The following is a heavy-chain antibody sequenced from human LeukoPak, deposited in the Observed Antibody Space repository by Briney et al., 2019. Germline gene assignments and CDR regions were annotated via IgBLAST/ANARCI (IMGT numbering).Heavy chain of an antibody. CDR2: INHSGST. Sequence: TQSLPCTGSGACWSGYYWTVIPESPEKKLEWIGEINHSGSTNYNPSLKSRVTISVDTSKNQFSLKLSSVTAADTAVYYCARGPPDVLRYFDWYPIRGYNWFEPWGQGTLVTVSS. CDR3: ARGPPDVLRYFDWYPIRGYNWFEP. D-gene: IGHD3-9*01. J-gene: IGHJ5*02. V-gene: IGHV4-34*01. CDR1: GACWSGYY.